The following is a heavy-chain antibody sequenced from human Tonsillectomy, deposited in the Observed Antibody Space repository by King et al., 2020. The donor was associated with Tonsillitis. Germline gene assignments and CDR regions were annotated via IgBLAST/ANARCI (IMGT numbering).Heavy chain of an antibody. CDR3: ARISKGAAATRAPDY. V-gene: IGHV4-59*01. Sequence: VQLQESGPGLVKPSETLSLTCTVSGGSISSYYWSWIRQPPGKGLEWIGYIYYSGRTNYNPSLKSRVTISLDTSKNQYSLKLSPVTAADTAVYYCARISKGAAATRAPDYWGPGTLVTVSS. CDR2: IYYSGRT. J-gene: IGHJ4*02. D-gene: IGHD6-13*01. CDR1: GGSISSYY.